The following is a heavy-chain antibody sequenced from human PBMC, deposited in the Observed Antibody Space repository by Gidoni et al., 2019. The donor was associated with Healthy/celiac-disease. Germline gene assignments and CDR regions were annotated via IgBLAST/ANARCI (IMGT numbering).Heavy chain of an antibody. J-gene: IGHJ4*02. D-gene: IGHD6-19*01. CDR2: IIPICGTA. CDR3: ARDRPPDHYSSGWLIFDY. Sequence: QVQLVQSGAEVKKPGSSVKVSCKASGGTFSSYAISWVRQAPGQGLEWMGGIIPICGTANYAQKFQGRVTITADESTSTAYMELSSLRSEDTAVYYCARDRPPDHYSSGWLIFDYWGQGTLVTVSS. V-gene: IGHV1-69*01. CDR1: GGTFSSYA.